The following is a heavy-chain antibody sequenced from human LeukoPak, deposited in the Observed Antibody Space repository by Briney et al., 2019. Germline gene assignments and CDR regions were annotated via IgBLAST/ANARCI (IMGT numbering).Heavy chain of an antibody. CDR1: GFTFSSYG. CDR3: ARDAYSGYDLVDY. D-gene: IGHD5-12*01. CDR2: IWYDGSNK. V-gene: IGHV3-33*01. Sequence: AGGSLRLSCAASGFTFSSYGMHWVRQAPGKGLEWVAVIWYDGSNKYYADSVKGRFTISRDNSKNTLYLQMNSLRAEDTAVYYCARDAYSGYDLVDYWGQGTLVTVSS. J-gene: IGHJ4*02.